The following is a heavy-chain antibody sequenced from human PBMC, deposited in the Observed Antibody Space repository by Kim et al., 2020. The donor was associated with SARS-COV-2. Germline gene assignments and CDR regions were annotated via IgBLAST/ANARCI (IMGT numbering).Heavy chain of an antibody. CDR3: ARWISNYYDSSGYYTSGRYFDY. Sequence: SETLSLTCTVSGGSISSSSYYWGWIRQPPGKGLEWIGSIYYSGSTYYNPSLKSRVTISVDTSKNQFSLKLSSVTAADTAVYYCARWISNYYDSSGYYTSGRYFDYWGQGTLVTVSS. J-gene: IGHJ4*02. D-gene: IGHD3-22*01. CDR1: GGSISSSSYY. CDR2: IYYSGST. V-gene: IGHV4-39*01.